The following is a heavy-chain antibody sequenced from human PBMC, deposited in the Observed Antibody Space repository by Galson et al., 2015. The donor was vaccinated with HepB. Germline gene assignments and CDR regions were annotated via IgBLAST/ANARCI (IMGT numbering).Heavy chain of an antibody. V-gene: IGHV1-3*01. CDR3: ARSHAEMATILDDY. Sequence: SVKVSCKASGYTFTSYAMHWVRQAPGQRLEWMGWINAGNGNTKYSQKFQGRVTITRDTSASTAYMELSSLRSEDTAVCYCARSHAEMATILDDYWGQGTLVTVSS. D-gene: IGHD5-24*01. J-gene: IGHJ4*02. CDR1: GYTFTSYA. CDR2: INAGNGNT.